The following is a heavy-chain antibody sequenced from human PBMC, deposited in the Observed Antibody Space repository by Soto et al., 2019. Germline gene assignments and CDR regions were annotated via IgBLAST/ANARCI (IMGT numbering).Heavy chain of an antibody. Sequence: QVQLLESGGCVVQPGRSLRLSCAASGFTFSSYGMHWVRQAPGKGLEWVAVISHDGSIKFYGDSVKGRFTISRDNSKNTLYLQMNSLRADDTAVYYCAKDPYDYSNYYMDVWGKGTTVTVSS. V-gene: IGHV3-30*18. CDR1: GFTFSSYG. D-gene: IGHD4-4*01. J-gene: IGHJ6*03. CDR2: ISHDGSIK. CDR3: AKDPYDYSNYYMDV.